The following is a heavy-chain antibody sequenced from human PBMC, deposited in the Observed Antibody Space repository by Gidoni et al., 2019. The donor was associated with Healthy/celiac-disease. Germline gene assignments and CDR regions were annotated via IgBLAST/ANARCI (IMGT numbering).Heavy chain of an antibody. D-gene: IGHD3-10*01. J-gene: IGHJ4*02. V-gene: IGHV3-53*04. CDR3: AREGITMVRGVTRRFDY. CDR1: GFPVSSNY. CDR2: IYSGGST. Sequence: EVQLVESGGGLVQPGGFLRLSCAASGFPVSSNYMSWVRQAPGKGLEWVSVIYSGGSTYYADSVKGRFTISRHNSKNTLYLQMNSLRAEDTAVYYCAREGITMVRGVTRRFDYWGQGTLVTVSS.